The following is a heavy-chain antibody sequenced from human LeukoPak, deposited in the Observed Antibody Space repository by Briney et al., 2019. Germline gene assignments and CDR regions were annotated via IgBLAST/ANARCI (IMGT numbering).Heavy chain of an antibody. CDR1: GFTFTTYA. Sequence: GGSLRLSCAASGFTFTTYAMTWVRQAPGKGLEWVSAISADGGSTYYADSVVGRFTISRDNSKNTLYLQMNSLRAEDTAVYYCAKAISSSWRDDAFDIWGQGTMVTVSS. D-gene: IGHD6-13*01. CDR2: ISADGGST. V-gene: IGHV3-23*01. J-gene: IGHJ3*02. CDR3: AKAISSSWRDDAFDI.